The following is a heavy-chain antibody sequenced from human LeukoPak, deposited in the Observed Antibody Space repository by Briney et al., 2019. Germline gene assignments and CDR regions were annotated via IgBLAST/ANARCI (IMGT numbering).Heavy chain of an antibody. J-gene: IGHJ4*02. V-gene: IGHV4-34*01. CDR1: GGSFSGYY. Sequence: SETLSLTCAVYGGSFSGYYWSWIRQPPGKGLEWIGEINHSGSINYNPSLKSRVTISVDTSKNQFSLKLSSVTAADTAVYYCARGRGGLTYYYGSGSYPRFDYWGQGTLVTVSS. CDR2: INHSGSI. CDR3: ARGRGGLTYYYGSGSYPRFDY. D-gene: IGHD3-10*01.